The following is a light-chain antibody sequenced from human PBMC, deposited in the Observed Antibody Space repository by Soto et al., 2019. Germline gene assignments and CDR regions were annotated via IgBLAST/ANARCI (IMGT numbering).Light chain of an antibody. Sequence: QSALTQPASVSGSPGQSITISCTGTSSDVGVYDYVSWYQQHPGKAPKLIIYEVTNRPSGVSNRFSGSKSGNTASLTISGLQAEDEADYFCSSYRSGSSFVVGTGTKLTVL. V-gene: IGLV2-14*01. CDR1: SSDVGVYDY. J-gene: IGLJ1*01. CDR3: SSYRSGSSFV. CDR2: EVT.